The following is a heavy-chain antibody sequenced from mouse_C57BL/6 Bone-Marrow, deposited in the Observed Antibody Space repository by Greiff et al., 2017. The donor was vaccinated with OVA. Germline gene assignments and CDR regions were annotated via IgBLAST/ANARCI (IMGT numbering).Heavy chain of an antibody. D-gene: IGHD2-1*01. Sequence: EVQVVESGEGLVKPGGSLKLSCAASGFTFSSYAMSWVRQTPEKRLEWVAYISSGGDYIYYADTVKGRFTISRDNARNTLYLQMSSLKSEDTAMYYCTSYYGNPWYFDVWGTGTTVTVSS. CDR3: TSYYGNPWYFDV. CDR2: ISSGGDYI. V-gene: IGHV5-9-1*02. CDR1: GFTFSSYA. J-gene: IGHJ1*03.